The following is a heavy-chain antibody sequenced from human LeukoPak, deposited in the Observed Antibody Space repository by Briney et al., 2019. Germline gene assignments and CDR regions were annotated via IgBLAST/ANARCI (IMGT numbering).Heavy chain of an antibody. CDR2: ISPYNGNT. J-gene: IGHJ5*02. CDR3: ARGHSSGWYGGEFDP. V-gene: IGHV1-18*01. CDR1: GYTFTSYG. Sequence: ASVKVSCKASGYTFTSYGINWVRQAPGQGLEWMGWISPYNGNTIYAQKLQGRVTMTTDTSTSTAYMELRSLRSDDTAVYYCARGHSSGWYGGEFDPWGQGTLVTVSS. D-gene: IGHD6-19*01.